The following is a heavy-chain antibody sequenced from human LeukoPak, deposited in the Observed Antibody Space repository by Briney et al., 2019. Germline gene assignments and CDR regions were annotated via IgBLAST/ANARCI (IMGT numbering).Heavy chain of an antibody. V-gene: IGHV3-23*01. D-gene: IGHD6-13*01. CDR1: GFTFSSYA. Sequence: PGVSLRLSCAASGFTFSSYAMSWVRQAPGKGLEWVSAISGSGGSTYYADSVKGRFTISRDNSKNALYLQMNSLRAEDTAVYYCAKPPRSSTDYWGQGTLVTVSS. CDR2: ISGSGGST. J-gene: IGHJ4*02. CDR3: AKPPRSSTDY.